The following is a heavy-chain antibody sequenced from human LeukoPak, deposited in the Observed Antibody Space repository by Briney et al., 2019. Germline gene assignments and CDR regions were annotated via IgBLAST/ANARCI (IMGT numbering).Heavy chain of an antibody. CDR3: ARHRIKFGVVPTYMDV. D-gene: IGHD3-3*01. Sequence: ASETLSLTCAVSGYSISSGYYWGWIRQPPGKGLEWIGSIYHSGSTYYNPSLKSRVTISVDTSKNQFSLKLSSVTAADTAVYYCARHRIKFGVVPTYMDVWGKGTTVTVSS. J-gene: IGHJ6*03. CDR2: IYHSGST. CDR1: GYSISSGYY. V-gene: IGHV4-38-2*01.